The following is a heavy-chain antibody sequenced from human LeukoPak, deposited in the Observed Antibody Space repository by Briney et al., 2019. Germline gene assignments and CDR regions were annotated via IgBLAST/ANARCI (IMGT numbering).Heavy chain of an antibody. D-gene: IGHD4-11*01. CDR2: ISGSGGST. CDR3: EKRGSDYSDYAAKYFDY. Sequence: GGSLRLSCAASGFTFSSYAMSWVRQAPGKGLEWVSPISGSGGSTYYADSVKGRFTISRDNSKNTLYLQMNILRAEDTAVYDCEKRGSDYSDYAAKYFDYWGQGTLVTVSS. J-gene: IGHJ4*02. V-gene: IGHV3-23*01. CDR1: GFTFSSYA.